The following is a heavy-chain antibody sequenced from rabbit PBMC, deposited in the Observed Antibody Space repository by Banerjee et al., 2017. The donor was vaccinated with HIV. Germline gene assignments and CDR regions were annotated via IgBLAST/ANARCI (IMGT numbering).Heavy chain of an antibody. J-gene: IGHJ6*01. CDR2: IDAGSKGST. D-gene: IGHD4-1*01. CDR3: ARDLAGVIGWNFGL. CDR1: GFSFSSSYW. V-gene: IGHV1S45*01. Sequence: QEQLEESGGDLVKPEGSLTLTCTASGFSFSSSYWICWVRQAPGKGLEWIACIDAGSKGSTYYASWVNGRFTISKTSSTTVTLQMTSLTAADTATYFCARDLAGVIGWNFGLWGQGTLVTVS.